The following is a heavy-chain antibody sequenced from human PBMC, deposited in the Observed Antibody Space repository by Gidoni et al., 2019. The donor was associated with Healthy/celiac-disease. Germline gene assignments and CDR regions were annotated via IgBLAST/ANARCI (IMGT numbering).Heavy chain of an antibody. J-gene: IGHJ4*02. D-gene: IGHD6-13*01. CDR3: ARAPTGIAAAEDY. Sequence: EVQLVESGGGLVKPGGSLRLSCAASGFPFSSYSMNWVRQAPGKGLEWVSSISSSSSYIYYADSVKGRFTISRDNAKNSLYLQMNSLRAEDTAVYYCARAPTGIAAAEDYWGQGTLVTVSS. V-gene: IGHV3-21*01. CDR2: ISSSSSYI. CDR1: GFPFSSYS.